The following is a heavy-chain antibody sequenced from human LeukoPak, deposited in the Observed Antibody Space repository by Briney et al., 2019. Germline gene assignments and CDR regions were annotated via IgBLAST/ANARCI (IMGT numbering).Heavy chain of an antibody. CDR3: ANPPSSSPPILP. V-gene: IGHV3-23*01. CDR2: ISGSGGST. CDR1: GFTFSSYA. Sequence: GGSLRLSCAASGFTFSSYAMSWVRQAPGKGLEWVSAISGSGGSTYYADSVKGRFTISGDNSKNTLYLQMNSPRAEDTAVYYCANPPSSSPPILPWGQGTLVTVSS. J-gene: IGHJ5*02. D-gene: IGHD6-13*01.